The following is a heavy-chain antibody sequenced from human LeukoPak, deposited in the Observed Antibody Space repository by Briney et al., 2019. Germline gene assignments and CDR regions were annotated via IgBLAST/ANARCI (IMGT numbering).Heavy chain of an antibody. CDR1: GGSISSGSYY. V-gene: IGHV4-61*02. CDR3: ARRPIAGLTGYYYYYMDV. Sequence: SETLSHTCTVSGGSISSGSYYWSWIRQPAGKGLEWIGRIYTSGSTNYNPSLKSRVTISVDTSKNQFSLKLSSVTAADTAVYYCARRPIAGLTGYYYYYMDVWGKGTTVTVSS. CDR2: IYTSGST. D-gene: IGHD6-13*01. J-gene: IGHJ6*03.